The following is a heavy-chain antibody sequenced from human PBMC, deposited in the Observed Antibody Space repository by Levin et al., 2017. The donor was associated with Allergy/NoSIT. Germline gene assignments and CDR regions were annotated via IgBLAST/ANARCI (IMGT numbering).Heavy chain of an antibody. CDR3: ARDRGAVAEYYFDY. Sequence: PGGSLRLSCGVSGSSISSGYYWAWIRQPPGKGLEWIGSLYHSGNTYYNPSLKSRISISADTSKNQFSLKLSSLTAADTAVYYCARDRGAVAEYYFDYWGQGTVVTVSS. J-gene: IGHJ4*02. V-gene: IGHV4-38-2*02. D-gene: IGHD6-19*01. CDR2: LYHSGNT. CDR1: GSSISSGYY.